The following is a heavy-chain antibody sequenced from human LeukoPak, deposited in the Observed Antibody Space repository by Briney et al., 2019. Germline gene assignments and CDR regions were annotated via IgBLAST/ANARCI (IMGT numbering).Heavy chain of an antibody. D-gene: IGHD3-3*01. Sequence: GGSLRLSCAASGFTFSSYNMNWVRQAPGKGLEWVSSISGSSSYIYYADSVKGRFTISRDNSKNTPYLQMNSLRAEDTAVYYCARDTGFGVVINPTYGMDVWGQGTTVTVSS. CDR1: GFTFSSYN. J-gene: IGHJ6*02. CDR3: ARDTGFGVVINPTYGMDV. CDR2: ISGSSSYI. V-gene: IGHV3-21*01.